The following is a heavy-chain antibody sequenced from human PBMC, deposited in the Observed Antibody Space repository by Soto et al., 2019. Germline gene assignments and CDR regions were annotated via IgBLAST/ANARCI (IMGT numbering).Heavy chain of an antibody. Sequence: GGSLRLSCAASVFTFSSYAMHWVRQAPGKGLEWVAVISYDGSNKYYADSVKGRFTISRDNSKNTLYLQMNSLRAEDTAVYYCARDRGYSSSWYAPRYYYYYYGMDVWGQGTTVTVSS. CDR1: VFTFSSYA. CDR3: ARDRGYSSSWYAPRYYYYYYGMDV. D-gene: IGHD6-13*01. V-gene: IGHV3-30-3*01. J-gene: IGHJ6*02. CDR2: ISYDGSNK.